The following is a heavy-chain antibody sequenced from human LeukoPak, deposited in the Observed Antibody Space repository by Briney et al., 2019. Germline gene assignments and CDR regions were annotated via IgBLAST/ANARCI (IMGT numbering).Heavy chain of an antibody. V-gene: IGHV3-30*02. Sequence: GGSLRLSCAASGFTFSSYGMHWVRQAPGKGLEWVAFIRYDGSNKYYADSVKGRFTISRDNSKTTLYLQMNSLRAEDTAVYYCANDPIGRVLPAAIDYWGQGTLVTVSS. CDR1: GFTFSSYG. J-gene: IGHJ4*02. CDR3: ANDPIGRVLPAAIDY. D-gene: IGHD2-2*01. CDR2: IRYDGSNK.